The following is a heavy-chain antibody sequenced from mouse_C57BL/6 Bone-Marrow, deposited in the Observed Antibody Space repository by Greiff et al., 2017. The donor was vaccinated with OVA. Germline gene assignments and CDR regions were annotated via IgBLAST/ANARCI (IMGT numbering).Heavy chain of an antibody. J-gene: IGHJ4*01. V-gene: IGHV1-63*01. D-gene: IGHD1-1*01. CDR2: IYPGGGYT. Sequence: VKLQESGAELVRPGTSVKMSCKASGYTFTNYWIGWAKQRPGHGLEWIGDIYPGGGYTNYNEKFKGKATLTADKSSSTAYMQFSSLTSEDSAIYYCARRITTVVAPYAMDYWGQGTSVTVSS. CDR3: ARRITTVVAPYAMDY. CDR1: GYTFTNYW.